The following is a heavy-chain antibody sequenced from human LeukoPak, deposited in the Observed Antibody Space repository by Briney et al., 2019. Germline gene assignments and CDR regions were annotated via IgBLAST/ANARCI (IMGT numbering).Heavy chain of an antibody. J-gene: IGHJ4*02. CDR3: ARSPPPYYYGSGSSVNYFDY. CDR1: GGSISSGSYY. Sequence: PSQTLSLTCTVSGGSISSGSYYWSWIRQPAGKGLEWIGRIYTSGSTNYNPSLKSRVTISVDTSKNQFSLKLSSVTAADTAVYYCARSPPPYYYGSGSSVNYFDYWGQGTLVTVSS. D-gene: IGHD3-10*01. V-gene: IGHV4-61*02. CDR2: IYTSGST.